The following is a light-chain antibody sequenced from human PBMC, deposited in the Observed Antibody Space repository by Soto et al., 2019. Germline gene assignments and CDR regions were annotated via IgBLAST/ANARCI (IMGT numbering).Light chain of an antibody. CDR1: QSVSSSY. CDR3: QQYGSSPVT. J-gene: IGKJ1*01. CDR2: GAS. Sequence: EIVLTQSPGTLSLSPVERATLSCRSSQSVSSSYLAWYQQKPGQAPRLLIYGASSRATGIPDMFSGCGSGTDFTLTISRLEPEDLAVYYCQQYGSSPVTVGLGTKVEIK. V-gene: IGKV3-20*01.